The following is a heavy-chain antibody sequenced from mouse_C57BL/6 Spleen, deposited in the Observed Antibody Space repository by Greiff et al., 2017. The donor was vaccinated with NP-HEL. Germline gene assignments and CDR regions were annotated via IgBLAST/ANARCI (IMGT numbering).Heavy chain of an antibody. V-gene: IGHV2-2*01. Sequence: QVQLKESGPGLVQPSQSLSITCTVSGFSLTSYGVHWVRQSPGKGLEWLGVIWSGGSTDYNAAFISSLSISKDNSKSQVFFKMNSLQADDTAIYYCARRTTVVEGAMDYWGQGTSVTVSS. CDR1: GFSLTSYG. CDR3: ARRTTVVEGAMDY. CDR2: IWSGGST. D-gene: IGHD1-1*01. J-gene: IGHJ4*01.